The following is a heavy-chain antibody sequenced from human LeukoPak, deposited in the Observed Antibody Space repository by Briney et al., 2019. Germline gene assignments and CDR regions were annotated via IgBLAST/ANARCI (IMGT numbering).Heavy chain of an antibody. CDR2: ISSSGSTI. CDR1: GFTFSSYG. Sequence: PGGSLRLSCAASGFTFSSYGMSWVRQAPGKGLEWVSYISSSGSTIYYADSVKGRFTISRDNAKNSLYLQMNSLRAEDTAVYYCARVNFYGSGSYYKTYYFDYWGQGTLVTVSS. V-gene: IGHV3-48*04. J-gene: IGHJ4*02. D-gene: IGHD3-10*01. CDR3: ARVNFYGSGSYYKTYYFDY.